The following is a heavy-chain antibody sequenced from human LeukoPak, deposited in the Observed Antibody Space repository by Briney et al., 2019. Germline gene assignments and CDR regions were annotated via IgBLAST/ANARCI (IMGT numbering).Heavy chain of an antibody. D-gene: IGHD1-1*01. CDR2: IKEDSGEK. Sequence: PGGSLRLSCAASGFTFNTYWMTWVRQAPGKGLEWVATIKEDSGEKYYVDSVRGRFTISRDNAENSLYLQMNSLRVEDTAVYYCARTTHTDYWGQGTLVTVSS. J-gene: IGHJ4*02. CDR1: GFTFNTYW. V-gene: IGHV3-7*01. CDR3: ARTTHTDY.